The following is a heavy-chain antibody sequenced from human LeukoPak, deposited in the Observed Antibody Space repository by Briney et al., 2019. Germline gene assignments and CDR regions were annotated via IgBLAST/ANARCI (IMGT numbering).Heavy chain of an antibody. J-gene: IGHJ5*02. CDR3: AREAHITMIVVVITDLNWFDP. D-gene: IGHD3-22*01. V-gene: IGHV3-30*01. Sequence: PGRSLRLSCAASGFTFSSYAMHWVRQAPGEGLEWVAVISYDGSNKYYADSVKGRFTISRDNSKNTLYLQMNSLRAEDTAVYYCAREAHITMIVVVITDLNWFDPWGQGTLVTVSS. CDR2: ISYDGSNK. CDR1: GFTFSSYA.